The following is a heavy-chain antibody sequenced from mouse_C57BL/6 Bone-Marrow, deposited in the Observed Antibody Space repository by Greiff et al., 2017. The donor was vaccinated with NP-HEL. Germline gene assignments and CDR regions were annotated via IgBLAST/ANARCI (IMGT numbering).Heavy chain of an antibody. CDR1: GYTFTDYN. CDR3: ARCYGGVFEDYFDY. Sequence: VQLQHSGPELVKPGASVKIPCKASGYTFTDYNMDWVKQSHGKNLEWIGDINPNNGGTIYNQKFKGKATLTVDKSSSTAYMELRSLTSEDTAVYYSARCYGGVFEDYFDYWGQGTTLTVSS. V-gene: IGHV1-18*01. D-gene: IGHD1-1*02. CDR2: INPNNGGT. J-gene: IGHJ2*01.